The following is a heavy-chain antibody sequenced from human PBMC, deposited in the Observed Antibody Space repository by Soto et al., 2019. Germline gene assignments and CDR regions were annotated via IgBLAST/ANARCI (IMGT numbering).Heavy chain of an antibody. V-gene: IGHV5-51*01. CDR3: ARLGGDYYYYYGMDV. CDR1: GYSSTSYW. J-gene: IGHJ6*02. D-gene: IGHD4-17*01. CDR2: IYPGDSDT. Sequence: GESLKISCKGSGYSSTSYWIGWVRQMPGKGLEWMGIIYPGDSDTRYSPSFQGQVTISADKSISTAYLQWSSLKASDTAMYYCARLGGDYYYYYGMDVWGQGTTVTVSS.